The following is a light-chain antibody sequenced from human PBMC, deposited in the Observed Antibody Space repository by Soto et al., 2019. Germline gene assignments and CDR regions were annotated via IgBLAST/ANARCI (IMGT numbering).Light chain of an antibody. V-gene: IGKV3-20*01. CDR2: GAS. J-gene: IGKJ1*01. CDR1: QSVSSRY. CDR3: QQYGSSPLWT. Sequence: ENVLTQSPGTLSLAPGERATLSCRASQSVSSRYLAWYQQQPGQAPRLLIYGASSRATGIPARFSGSGSGTDFTLTISRLEPEDFAVYYCQQYGSSPLWTFGQGTRWIS.